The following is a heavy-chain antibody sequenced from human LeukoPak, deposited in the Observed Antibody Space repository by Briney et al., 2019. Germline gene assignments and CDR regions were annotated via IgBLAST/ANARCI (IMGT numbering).Heavy chain of an antibody. D-gene: IGHD1-26*01. J-gene: IGHJ5*02. Sequence: SETLSLTCTVSGGSISSYYWSWIRQSPGKGLEWIGYIYHSGSTYYNPSLKSRVTISVDRSKNQFSLKLSSVTAADTAVYYCARDASGSYGPFDPWGQGTLVTVSS. CDR2: IYHSGST. CDR3: ARDASGSYGPFDP. V-gene: IGHV4-59*12. CDR1: GGSISSYY.